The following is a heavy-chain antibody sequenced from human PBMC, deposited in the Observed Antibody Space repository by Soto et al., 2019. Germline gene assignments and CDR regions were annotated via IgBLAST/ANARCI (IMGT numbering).Heavy chain of an antibody. D-gene: IGHD3-10*01. CDR3: ARAHSSTSSWFVELLLDNNWFDP. CDR2: IIPILGIA. CDR1: GGTFSSYT. V-gene: IGHV1-69*02. J-gene: IGHJ5*02. Sequence: ASVKVSCKASGGTFSSYTISWVRQAPGQGPEWMGRIIPILGIANYAQKFQGRVKITADKSTSTAYMELSSLRSEDTAVYYCARAHSSTSSWFVELLLDNNWFDPWGQGTLVTVSS.